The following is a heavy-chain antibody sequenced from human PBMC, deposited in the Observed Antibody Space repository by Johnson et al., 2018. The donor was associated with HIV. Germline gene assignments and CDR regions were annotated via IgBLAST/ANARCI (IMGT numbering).Heavy chain of an antibody. CDR3: ARGGPYYYDSSGYGAFDI. Sequence: QVQLVEAGGGVVQPERLLRLSCEASGFTFTSYAMHWVRQAPGKGLEWVASLSYDGNKKDYADSVQGRFTVSRDNSKKTLYLVLDSLRAEDTALYYCARGGPYYYDSSGYGAFDIWGQGTMVTVSS. CDR1: GFTFTSYA. V-gene: IGHV3-30*04. CDR2: LSYDGNKK. J-gene: IGHJ3*02. D-gene: IGHD3-22*01.